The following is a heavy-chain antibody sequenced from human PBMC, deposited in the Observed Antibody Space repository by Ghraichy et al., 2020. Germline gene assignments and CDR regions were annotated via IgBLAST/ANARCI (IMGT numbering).Heavy chain of an antibody. V-gene: IGHV3-74*01. Sequence: GGSLRLSCAASGFTFSRYWMHWVRQAPGKGLVWVSRINSDGSSTSYADSVKGRFTISRDNAKNTLYLQMNSLRDEDTAVYYCARGTGVEGTVVVLFDYWGHGTLVTVSS. CDR1: GFTFSRYW. CDR2: INSDGSST. J-gene: IGHJ4*01. CDR3: ARGTGVEGTVVVLFDY. D-gene: IGHD1-26*01.